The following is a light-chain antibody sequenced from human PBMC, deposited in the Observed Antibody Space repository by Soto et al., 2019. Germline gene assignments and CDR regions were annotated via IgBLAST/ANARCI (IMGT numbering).Light chain of an antibody. CDR1: QSISSY. J-gene: IGKJ1*01. V-gene: IGKV1-39*01. CDR2: AAS. Sequence: DIQMTQSPSFLSASLGDRFTITCRASQSISSYLNWYQQKQGKAPKXXIYAASSLQSGVPSRFSGSGYGTDFNLTISSLQTEDFATYYCQQSYSTPQTFGQGTKVDIK. CDR3: QQSYSTPQT.